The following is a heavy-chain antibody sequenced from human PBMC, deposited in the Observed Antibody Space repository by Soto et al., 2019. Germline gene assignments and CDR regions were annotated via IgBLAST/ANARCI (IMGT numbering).Heavy chain of an antibody. CDR2: ISYDGSNK. V-gene: IGHV3-30-3*01. CDR1: GFTFSSYA. CDR3: ASIVDNSSSDDAFDI. D-gene: IGHD6-6*01. J-gene: IGHJ3*02. Sequence: PGGSLRLSCAASGFTFSSYAMHWVRQAPGKGLEWVAVISYDGSNKYYADSVKGRFTISRDSSKNTLYLQMNSLRAEDTAVYYCASIVDNSSSDDAFDIWGQGTMVTVSS.